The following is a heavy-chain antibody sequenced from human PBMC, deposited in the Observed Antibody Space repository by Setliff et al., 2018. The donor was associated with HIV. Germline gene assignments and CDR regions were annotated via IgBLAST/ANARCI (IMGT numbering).Heavy chain of an antibody. CDR2: INPGGGNT. J-gene: IGHJ3*01. D-gene: IGHD4-17*01. CDR3: ARGQASNDYGVSF. Sequence: VASVKVSCKASGYTFTNYAIHWVRQAPGQRLEWMGWINPGGGNTRYAQRFQGRVSMTRDTSTSTVYMELSSLRSEDTAVYYCARGQASNDYGVSFWGQGTMVTVSS. CDR1: GYTFTNYA. V-gene: IGHV1-3*01.